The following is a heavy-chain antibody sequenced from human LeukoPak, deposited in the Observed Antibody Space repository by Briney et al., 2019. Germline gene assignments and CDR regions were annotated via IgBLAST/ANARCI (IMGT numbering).Heavy chain of an antibody. J-gene: IGHJ4*02. CDR1: GGTFSSYA. Sequence: ASVKVSCKASGGTFSSYAISWVRQAPGQGLEWMGWMNPNSGNTGYAQKFQGRVTMTRNTSISTAYMELSSLRSEDTAVYYCARVGSQRITMVRGVPDPYYFDYWGQGTLVTVSS. V-gene: IGHV1-8*02. CDR2: MNPNSGNT. CDR3: ARVGSQRITMVRGVPDPYYFDY. D-gene: IGHD3-10*01.